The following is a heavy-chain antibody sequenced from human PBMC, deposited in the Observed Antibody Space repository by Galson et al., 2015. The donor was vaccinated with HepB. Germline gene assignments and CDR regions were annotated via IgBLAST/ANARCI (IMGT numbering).Heavy chain of an antibody. D-gene: IGHD3-22*01. Sequence: SLRLSCAASGFTFSDHYMSWIRQAPGKGLEWVSYISSRSGYTNYADSVKGRFTISRDNAKNSLYLQMNSLRAEDTGVYYCAREESDYYDSSAYSFDYWGQGTLVTVSS. CDR3: AREESDYYDSSAYSFDY. CDR1: GFTFSDHY. V-gene: IGHV3-11*06. CDR2: ISSRSGYT. J-gene: IGHJ4*02.